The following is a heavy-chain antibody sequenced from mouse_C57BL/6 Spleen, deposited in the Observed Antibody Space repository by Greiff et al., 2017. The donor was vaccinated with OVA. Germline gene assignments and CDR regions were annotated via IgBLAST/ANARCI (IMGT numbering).Heavy chain of an antibody. CDR3: TRNGAYYSNYGGYFDV. CDR2: IDPETGGT. V-gene: IGHV1-15*01. Sequence: QVQLKQSGAELVRPGASVTLSCKASGYTFTDYEMHWVKQTPVHGLEWIGAIDPETGGTAYNQKFKGKAILTADKSSSTAYMELRSLTSEDSAVYYCTRNGAYYSNYGGYFDVWGTGTTVTVSS. J-gene: IGHJ1*03. D-gene: IGHD2-5*01. CDR1: GYTFTDYE.